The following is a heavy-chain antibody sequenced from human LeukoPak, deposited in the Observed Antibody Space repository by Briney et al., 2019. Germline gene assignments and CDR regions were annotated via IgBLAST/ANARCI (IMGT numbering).Heavy chain of an antibody. CDR1: GGSTSSHY. V-gene: IGHV4-59*11. J-gene: IGHJ4*02. CDR3: ARLRRKSSTTLGYFDY. D-gene: IGHD6-13*01. Sequence: SETLSLTCTVSGGSTSSHYWSWIRQPPGKGLEWIGYIYYSGSTNYNPSLKSRVTISVDTSKNQFSLKLSSVTAADTAVYYCARLRRKSSTTLGYFDYWGQGTLVTVSS. CDR2: IYYSGST.